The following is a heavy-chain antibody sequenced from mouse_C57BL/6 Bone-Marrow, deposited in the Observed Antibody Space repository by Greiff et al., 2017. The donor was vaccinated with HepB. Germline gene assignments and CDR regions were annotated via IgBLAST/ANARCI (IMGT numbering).Heavy chain of an antibody. J-gene: IGHJ2*01. CDR3: ERHSYYYYFDY. D-gene: IGHD1-1*01. Sequence: EVQVVESGGGLVQPKGSLKLSCAASGFSFNTYAMNWVRQAPGKGLEWVARIRSKSNNYATYYADSVKDRFTISRDDSESMLYLQMNNLKTEDTAMYYCERHSYYYYFDYWGQGTTLTVSS. CDR1: GFSFNTYA. CDR2: IRSKSNNYAT. V-gene: IGHV10-1*01.